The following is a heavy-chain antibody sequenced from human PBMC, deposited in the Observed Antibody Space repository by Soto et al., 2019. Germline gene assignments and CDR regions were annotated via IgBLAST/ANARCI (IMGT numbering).Heavy chain of an antibody. J-gene: IGHJ4*02. V-gene: IGHV3-33*01. Sequence: QVQLVESGGGVVQPGRSLRLSCAASGFTFSSYGMHWVRQAPGKGLEWVAVIWYDGNNKYYADSVKGRFTISRDNSKNTLYLQMNSLRGEDTAVYYCARDRSPGIAAGGPDYWGQGTLVTVSS. CDR3: ARDRSPGIAAGGPDY. D-gene: IGHD6-13*01. CDR2: IWYDGNNK. CDR1: GFTFSSYG.